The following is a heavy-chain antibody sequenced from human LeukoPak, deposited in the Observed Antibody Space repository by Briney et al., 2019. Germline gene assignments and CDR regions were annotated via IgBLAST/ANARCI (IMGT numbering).Heavy chain of an antibody. CDR3: TTVDPQYYYDSSGYYFDY. CDR2: IKSKTDGGTT. D-gene: IGHD3-22*01. Sequence: PGGSLRLSCAASGFTFSNAWMSWARQAPGKGLEWVGRIKSKTDGGTTDYAAPVKGRFTISRDDSKNTLYLQMNSLKTEDTAVYYCTTVDPQYYYDSSGYYFDYWGQGTLVTVSS. V-gene: IGHV3-15*01. J-gene: IGHJ4*02. CDR1: GFTFSNAW.